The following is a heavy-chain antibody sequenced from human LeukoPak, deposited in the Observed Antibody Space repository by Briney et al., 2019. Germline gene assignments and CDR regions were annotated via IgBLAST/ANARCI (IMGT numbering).Heavy chain of an antibody. J-gene: IGHJ3*02. CDR1: GGSISSGSYY. V-gene: IGHV4-61*02. CDR2: IYTSGST. Sequence: PSQTLSLTCTVSGGSISSGSYYRSWIRQPAGKGLEWIGRIYTSGSTNYNPSLKSRVTISVDTSKNQFSLKLSSVTAADTAVYYCARAYCSSTSCYTWDAFDIWGQGTMVTVSS. CDR3: ARAYCSSTSCYTWDAFDI. D-gene: IGHD2-2*02.